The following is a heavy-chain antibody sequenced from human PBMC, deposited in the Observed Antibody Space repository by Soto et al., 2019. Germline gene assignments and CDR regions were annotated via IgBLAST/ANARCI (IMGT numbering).Heavy chain of an antibody. CDR1: GGSISSGGYY. Sequence: PSETLSLTCTVSGGSISSGGYYWSWIRQHPGKGQEWIGYIYYSGSTYYNPSLKSRVTISVDTSKNQFYLKLSSVTAADTAVYYCEREISNGTTVTTGAFDIWGQGTMVTVSS. D-gene: IGHD4-17*01. CDR3: EREISNGTTVTTGAFDI. CDR2: IYYSGST. V-gene: IGHV4-31*03. J-gene: IGHJ3*02.